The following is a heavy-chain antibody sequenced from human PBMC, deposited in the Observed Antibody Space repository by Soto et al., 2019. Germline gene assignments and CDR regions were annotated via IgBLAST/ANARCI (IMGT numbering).Heavy chain of an antibody. Sequence: GVSLRLSCAASGFTFSSYAMSWVRQAPGKGLEWVSAISGSGGSTYYADSVKGWFTISRDNSKNTLYLQMNSLRAEDTAVYYCAKAPGIAAAGAEYFQHWGQGTLVTVSS. CDR3: AKAPGIAAAGAEYFQH. CDR2: ISGSGGST. V-gene: IGHV3-23*01. J-gene: IGHJ1*01. CDR1: GFTFSSYA. D-gene: IGHD6-13*01.